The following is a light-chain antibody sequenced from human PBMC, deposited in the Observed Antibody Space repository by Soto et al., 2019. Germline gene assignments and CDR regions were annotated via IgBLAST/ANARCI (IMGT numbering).Light chain of an antibody. J-gene: IGKJ1*01. CDR1: QDIGGR. CDR3: QQIKDYVWT. Sequence: DIQMTQSPSSVSASVGDRITITCLASQDIGGRLAWFQQKPGKAPQYLIQAASILQSGVPSRFSRSGAGTKFTLIISNLQPDDFATYYWQQIKDYVWTFGQGTKVDIK. V-gene: IGKV1-12*01. CDR2: AAS.